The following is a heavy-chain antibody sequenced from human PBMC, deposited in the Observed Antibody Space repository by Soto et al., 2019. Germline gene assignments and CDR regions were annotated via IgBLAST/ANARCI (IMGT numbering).Heavy chain of an antibody. D-gene: IGHD3-10*01. CDR1: GGSFSGYY. V-gene: IGHV4-34*01. CDR2: IKHSGST. J-gene: IGHJ6*03. Sequence: QVQLQQWGSGLLKPSETLSLTCAVYGGSFSGYYWSWIRKPPGKGLEWIGEIKHSGSTNYNPSLKSRVTISVDTSKNQFSLKLSSVTAADTAVYYCAREGFIRSTIAYYYYMDVWGKGTTVTVSS. CDR3: AREGFIRSTIAYYYYMDV.